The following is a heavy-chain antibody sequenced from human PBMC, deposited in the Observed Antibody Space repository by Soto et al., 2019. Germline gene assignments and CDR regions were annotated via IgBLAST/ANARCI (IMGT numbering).Heavy chain of an antibody. CDR3: ARDVSSVRARTYYDFWSGYYYGMDV. V-gene: IGHV4-4*07. CDR2: IYTSGST. Sequence: PSETLSLTCTVSGGSISSYYWSWTRQPAGKGLEWIGRIYTSGSTNYNPSLKSRVTMSVDTSKNQFSLKLSSVTAADTAVYYCARDVSSVRARTYYDFWSGYYYGMDVWGQGTTVTVSS. J-gene: IGHJ6*02. CDR1: GGSISSYY. D-gene: IGHD3-3*01.